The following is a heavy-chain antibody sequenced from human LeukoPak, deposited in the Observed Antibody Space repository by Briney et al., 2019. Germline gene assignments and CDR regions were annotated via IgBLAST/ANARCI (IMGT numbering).Heavy chain of an antibody. J-gene: IGHJ4*02. D-gene: IGHD6-13*01. CDR2: IKQDGSEK. CDR3: AREGITAAADY. Sequence: GGSLRLSCAASGFTFSNAWMSWVRQALGKGLEWVANIKQDGSEKYYVDSVKGRFTISRDNAKNSLYLQLNSLRAEDTAVYYCAREGITAAADYWGQGTLVTVSS. V-gene: IGHV3-7*01. CDR1: GFTFSNAW.